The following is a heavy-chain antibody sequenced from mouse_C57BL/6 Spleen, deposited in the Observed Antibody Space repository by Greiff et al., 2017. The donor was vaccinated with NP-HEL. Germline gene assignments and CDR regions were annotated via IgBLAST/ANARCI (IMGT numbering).Heavy chain of an antibody. V-gene: IGHV3-6*01. CDR1: GYSITSGYY. CDR2: ISYDGSN. D-gene: IGHD4-1*01. Sequence: EVKVEESGPGLVKPSQSLSLTCSVTGYSITSGYYWNWIRQFPGNKLEWMGYISYDGSNNYNPSLKNRISITRDTSKNQFFLKLNSVTTEDTATYYCARTGYWYFDVWGTGTTVTVSS. J-gene: IGHJ1*03. CDR3: ARTGYWYFDV.